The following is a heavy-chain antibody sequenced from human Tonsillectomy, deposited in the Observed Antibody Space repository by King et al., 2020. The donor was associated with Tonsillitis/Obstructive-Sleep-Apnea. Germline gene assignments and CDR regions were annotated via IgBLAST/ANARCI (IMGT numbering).Heavy chain of an antibody. J-gene: IGHJ4*02. CDR1: GFTFSDYY. D-gene: IGHD3-3*01. CDR2: ISSSGSAI. V-gene: IGHV3-11*01. CDR3: ARLDLEWFHFFEY. Sequence: VQLVESGGGLVKPGGSLRLSCAASGFTFSDYYMSWIRQAPGKGLEWVSYISSSGSAIYYADSVKGRFTISRDNARKSLYLQMNSVRAEDTAVYYCARLDLEWFHFFEYWGQGTLVTVSS.